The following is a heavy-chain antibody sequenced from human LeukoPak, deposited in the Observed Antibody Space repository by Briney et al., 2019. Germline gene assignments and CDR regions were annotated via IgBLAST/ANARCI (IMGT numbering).Heavy chain of an antibody. CDR2: IYHSGST. CDR1: GGSISSSNW. CDR3: ASLVAAAAVGYYYYYMDV. Sequence: SGTLSLTCAVSGGSISSSNWWSWVRQPPGKGLEWIGEIYHSGSTNYNPSLKSRVTISVDKSKNQFSLKLSSVTAADTAVYYCASLVAAAAVGYYYYYMDVWGKGTTVTVSS. D-gene: IGHD6-13*01. J-gene: IGHJ6*03. V-gene: IGHV4-4*02.